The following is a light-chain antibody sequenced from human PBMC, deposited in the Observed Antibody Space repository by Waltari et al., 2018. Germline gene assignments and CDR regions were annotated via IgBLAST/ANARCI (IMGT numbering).Light chain of an antibody. V-gene: IGLV2-14*03. CDR3: SSYASSSTLPWV. CDR1: SSDVGGYDY. J-gene: IGLJ3*02. CDR2: DVS. Sequence: QSALTQPASVSGSPGQSITISCTGTSSDVGGYDYVSWYQQHPGKAPKLMIYDVSNRPSGVSNRFSASKSGNTASLTISGLQAEDEAYYCSSYASSSTLPWVFGGGTKLTVL.